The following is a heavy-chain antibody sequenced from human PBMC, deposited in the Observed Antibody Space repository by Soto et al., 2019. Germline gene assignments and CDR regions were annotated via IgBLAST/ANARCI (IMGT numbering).Heavy chain of an antibody. CDR2: INANGGNT. D-gene: IGHD6-19*01. CDR1: GYTFTGYY. Sequence: ASVKVSCKASGYTFTGYYMHWVRQAPGQGLEWMGIINANGGNTNYAQKLQGRVTMTTDTSTSTAYMELRSLRSDDTAVYYCARDHPQQWTDYWGQGTLVTVSS. V-gene: IGHV1-46*01. J-gene: IGHJ4*02. CDR3: ARDHPQQWTDY.